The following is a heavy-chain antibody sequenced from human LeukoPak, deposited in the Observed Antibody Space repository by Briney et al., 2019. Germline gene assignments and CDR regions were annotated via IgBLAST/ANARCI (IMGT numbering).Heavy chain of an antibody. Sequence: GGSLRLSCAASGFTFSSYSMNWVRQAPGKGLEWVSSISSSSSYIYYADSVKGRFTISRDNAKNSLYLQMNSLRAEDTAVYYCARDRRRSSSWFGTQEGGMDVWGQGTTITVSS. CDR2: ISSSSSYI. V-gene: IGHV3-21*01. CDR3: ARDRRRSSSWFGTQEGGMDV. J-gene: IGHJ6*02. D-gene: IGHD6-13*01. CDR1: GFTFSSYS.